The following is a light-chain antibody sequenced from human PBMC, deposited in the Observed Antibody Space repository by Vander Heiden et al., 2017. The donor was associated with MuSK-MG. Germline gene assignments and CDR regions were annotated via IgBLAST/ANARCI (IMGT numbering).Light chain of an antibody. V-gene: IGKV1-39*01. CDR1: QSISSY. Sequence: DIQMTQSPSSLSASVGDRVTITCRASQSISSYLNWYQQKPGKAPKLLIYAAPSLQSEVPSRFSGSGSGTDFTLTISSLQPEDFATYYCQQSYSTPWTFGQGTKVEIK. CDR3: QQSYSTPWT. J-gene: IGKJ1*01. CDR2: AAP.